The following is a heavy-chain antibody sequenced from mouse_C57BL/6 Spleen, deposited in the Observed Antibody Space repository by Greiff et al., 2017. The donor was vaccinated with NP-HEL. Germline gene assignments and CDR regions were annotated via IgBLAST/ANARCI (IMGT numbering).Heavy chain of an antibody. CDR1: GYTFTSYW. J-gene: IGHJ3*01. D-gene: IGHD4-1*01. Sequence: QVQLQQPGAELVKPGASEKLSCKASGYTFTSYWMHWVKQRPGQGLEWIGMIHPNSGSTNYNEKFKSKATLTVDKSSSTAYMQLSSLTSEDSAVYYCARSTTWDWFAYWGQGTLVTVSA. V-gene: IGHV1-64*01. CDR3: ARSTTWDWFAY. CDR2: IHPNSGST.